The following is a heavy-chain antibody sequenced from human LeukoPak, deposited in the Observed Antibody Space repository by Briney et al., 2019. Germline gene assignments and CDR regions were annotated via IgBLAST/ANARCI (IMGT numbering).Heavy chain of an antibody. V-gene: IGHV1-8*01. Sequence: ASVKVSCKASGYTFTSYDINWVRLATGQGLEWMGWMNPNNGNTGYAQKFQGRVTMTRNTSISTAYMELSSVRSEDTAVYYCTRAHSGYHYYYGMDVWGQGTTVTVSS. CDR1: GYTFTSYD. CDR3: TRAHSGYHYYYGMDV. D-gene: IGHD5-12*01. CDR2: MNPNNGNT. J-gene: IGHJ6*02.